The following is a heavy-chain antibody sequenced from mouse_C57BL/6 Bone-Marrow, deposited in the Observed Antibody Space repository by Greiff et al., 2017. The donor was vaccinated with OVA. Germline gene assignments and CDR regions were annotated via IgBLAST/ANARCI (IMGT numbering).Heavy chain of an antibody. Sequence: EVKVEESGPELVKPGASVKISCKASGYSFTGYYMNWVKQSPEKSLEWIGEINPSTGGTTYNQKFKAKATLTVDKSSSTAYMQLKSLTSEDSAVYYCARGGAGPFAYWGQGTLVTVSA. CDR1: GYSFTGYY. CDR2: INPSTGGT. CDR3: ARGGAGPFAY. D-gene: IGHD1-1*02. J-gene: IGHJ3*01. V-gene: IGHV1-42*01.